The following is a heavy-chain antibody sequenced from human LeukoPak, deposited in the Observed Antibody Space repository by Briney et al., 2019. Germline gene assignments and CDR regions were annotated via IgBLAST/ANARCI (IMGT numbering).Heavy chain of an antibody. Sequence: KAGGSLRLSCAASGFTFSSYSMNWVRQAPGKGLEWVSSISSSSSYIYYADSVKGRFTISRDNAKNSLYLQMNSLRAEDTAVYYCAREWFGELLSTSSYYYYGMDVWGQGTTVTVSS. D-gene: IGHD3-10*01. CDR1: GFTFSSYS. CDR2: ISSSSSYI. V-gene: IGHV3-21*01. J-gene: IGHJ6*02. CDR3: AREWFGELLSTSSYYYYGMDV.